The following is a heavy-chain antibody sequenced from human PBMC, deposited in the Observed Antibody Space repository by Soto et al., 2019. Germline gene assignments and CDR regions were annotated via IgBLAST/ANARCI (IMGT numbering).Heavy chain of an antibody. CDR1: GGSISSGDYY. CDR2: IYYSGST. J-gene: IGHJ4*02. CDR3: ARGSLELGNIN. V-gene: IGHV4-30-4*01. Sequence: SETLSLTCTVSGGSISSGDYYWSWIRQPPGKGLEWIGYIYYSGSTYYNPSLKSRVTISVDTSKNQFSLKLSSVTAADTAVYYCARGSLELGNINWGQGTLVTVSS. D-gene: IGHD7-27*01.